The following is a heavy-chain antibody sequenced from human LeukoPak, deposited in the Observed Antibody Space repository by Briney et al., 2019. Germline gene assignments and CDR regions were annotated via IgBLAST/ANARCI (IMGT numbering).Heavy chain of an antibody. CDR1: GGSFSGYY. D-gene: IGHD2-15*01. CDR3: ARGSSGGSCYRL. Sequence: SETLSLTCAAYGGSFSGYYWSWIRQPPGKGLEWIGEINHSGSTNYNPSLKSRVTISVDTSKNQFSLKLSSVTAADTAVYYCARGSSGGSCYRLWGQGTLVTVSS. J-gene: IGHJ4*02. V-gene: IGHV4-34*01. CDR2: INHSGST.